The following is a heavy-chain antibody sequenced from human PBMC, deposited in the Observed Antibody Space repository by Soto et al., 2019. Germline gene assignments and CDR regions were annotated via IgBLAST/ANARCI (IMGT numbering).Heavy chain of an antibody. CDR3: AKIGGDIVVVPAAMLPILGYYYGMDV. J-gene: IGHJ6*02. CDR2: ISGSGGST. CDR1: GFTFSSYA. D-gene: IGHD2-2*01. Sequence: QPGGSLRLSCAASGFTFSSYAMSWVRQAPGKGLEWVSAISGSGGSTYYADSVKGRFTISRDNSKNTLYLQMNSLRAEDTAVYYCAKIGGDIVVVPAAMLPILGYYYGMDVWGQGTTVTVSS. V-gene: IGHV3-23*01.